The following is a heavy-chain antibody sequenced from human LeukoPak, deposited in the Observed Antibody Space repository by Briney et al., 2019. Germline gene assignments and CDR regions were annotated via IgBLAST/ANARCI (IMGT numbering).Heavy chain of an antibody. CDR1: GFTFSSYE. D-gene: IGHD2-15*01. J-gene: IGHJ6*04. CDR2: ISSSCSTI. CDR3: ALRRSMYCSGGSCYSGYYGMDV. Sequence: PGGSLRLSCAASGFTFSSYEMNWVRQAPGKGLDRVSYISSSCSTIYYADSVKGRFTISRDNAKNSLYLQMNSLRAEDTAVYYCALRRSMYCSGGSCYSGYYGMDVWGKGTTVTVSS. V-gene: IGHV3-48*03.